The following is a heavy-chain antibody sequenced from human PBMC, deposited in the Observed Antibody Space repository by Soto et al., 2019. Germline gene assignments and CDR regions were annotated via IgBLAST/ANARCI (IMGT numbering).Heavy chain of an antibody. Sequence: LSLTCTVSGGSVSSSGNYWSWIRQHPGKGLEWIGYIYYSGSIYYNPSLKSRIIISVDTSKNQFSLKLSSVTAADTAVYFCARGSFYYGSGSYFPMDVWGQGTTVTVSS. CDR3: ARGSFYYGSGSYFPMDV. J-gene: IGHJ6*02. V-gene: IGHV4-31*03. CDR1: GGSVSSSGNY. D-gene: IGHD3-10*01. CDR2: IYYSGSI.